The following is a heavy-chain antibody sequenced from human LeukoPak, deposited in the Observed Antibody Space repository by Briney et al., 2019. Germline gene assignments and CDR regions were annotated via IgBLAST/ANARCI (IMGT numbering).Heavy chain of an antibody. Sequence: PSQTLSLTCTVSGGSISSGGYYWRWIRQHPGKGLEWIGYIYYSGSTYYNPSLKSRVTISVDTSKNQFSLKLSSVTAADTAVYYCARSYGDYYYYGMDVWGQGTTVTVSS. J-gene: IGHJ6*02. CDR1: GGSISSGGYY. CDR2: IYYSGST. CDR3: ARSYGDYYYYGMDV. D-gene: IGHD4-17*01. V-gene: IGHV4-31*03.